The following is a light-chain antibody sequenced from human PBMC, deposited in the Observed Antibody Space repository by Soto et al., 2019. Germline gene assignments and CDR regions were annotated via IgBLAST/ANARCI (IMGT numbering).Light chain of an antibody. Sequence: IVMTQSPDSLAVSLGEPATTTCKSSQIVLYSSNNKNYLAWYQQKPGQPPKLLIYWASTRESGVPDRFSGSGSGTDFTLTISSLQAEDVAVYYCQQYYSTPLTFGGGTKVDIK. CDR2: WAS. CDR1: QIVLYSSNNKNY. J-gene: IGKJ4*01. CDR3: QQYYSTPLT. V-gene: IGKV4-1*01.